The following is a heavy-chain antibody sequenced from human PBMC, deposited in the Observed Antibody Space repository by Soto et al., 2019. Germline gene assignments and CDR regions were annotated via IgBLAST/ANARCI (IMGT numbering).Heavy chain of an antibody. Sequence: PSETVCLTCTVSVGSISSCDDYWSWIRQPPGKGLEWIGYIYYRGSTYYNPSLKSRVTISVDTSKRQFSLRLTSVTAADTAVYYCARDGYDGSGSPYPAYWGPGTHVTVSS. V-gene: IGHV4-61*08. CDR2: IYYRGST. CDR1: VGSISSCDDY. CDR3: ARDGYDGSGSPYPAY. J-gene: IGHJ4*02. D-gene: IGHD3-10*01.